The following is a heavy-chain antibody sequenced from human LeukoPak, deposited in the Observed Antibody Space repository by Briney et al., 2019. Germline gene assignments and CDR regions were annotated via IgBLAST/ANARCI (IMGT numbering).Heavy chain of an antibody. V-gene: IGHV3-9*01. Sequence: PGGSLRLSCAASGFTFDDYATHWVRQAPGKGLEWVSGISWNSGSIGYADSVKGRFTISRDNAKNSLYLQMNSLRAEDTALYYCAKATEDIVVVPAAISFDYWGQGTLVTVSS. CDR1: GFTFDDYA. CDR3: AKATEDIVVVPAAISFDY. J-gene: IGHJ4*02. D-gene: IGHD2-2*02. CDR2: ISWNSGSI.